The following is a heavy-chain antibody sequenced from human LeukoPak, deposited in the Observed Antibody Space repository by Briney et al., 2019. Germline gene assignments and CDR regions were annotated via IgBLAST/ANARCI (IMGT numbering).Heavy chain of an antibody. J-gene: IGHJ4*02. D-gene: IGHD5-12*01. CDR2: VSSSSSAI. Sequence: GGSLRLSCAASGFTFSSYSMNWVRQAPGKGLEWVAYVSSSSSAIYYADSVKGRFTISRDNAKNSLYLQMNSLTDDDTAVYYCARDRVGYPKYYFDYWGQGTLVTVSS. CDR1: GFTFSSYS. CDR3: ARDRVGYPKYYFDY. V-gene: IGHV3-48*02.